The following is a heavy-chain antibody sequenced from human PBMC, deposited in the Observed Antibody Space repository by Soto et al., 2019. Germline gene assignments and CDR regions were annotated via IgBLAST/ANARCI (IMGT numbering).Heavy chain of an antibody. CDR3: ARTMVATIRAHY. CDR2: ISGSGGST. CDR1: GFTFSSYA. V-gene: IGHV3-23*01. Sequence: GGSLRLSCAASGFTFSSYAMSWVRQAPGKGLEWVSAISGSGGSTYYADSVKGRFTISRDNAKNSLYLQMNSLRDEDTAVYYCARTMVATIRAHYWGQGTLVTSPQ. J-gene: IGHJ4*02. D-gene: IGHD5-12*01.